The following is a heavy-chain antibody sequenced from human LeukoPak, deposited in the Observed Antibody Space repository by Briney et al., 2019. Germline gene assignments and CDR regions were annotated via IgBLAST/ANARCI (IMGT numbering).Heavy chain of an antibody. CDR1: GFTFSSCY. D-gene: IGHD3-10*01. CDR3: AKGSGGSGSYRPKSFDY. CDR2: ISGRGGST. Sequence: GGSLRLSCAASGFTFSSCYMSWVRQAPGKGLEWVSGISGRGGSTFYADSVKGRFTNSRDNSKNTLYLQMNSLRAEDTAVYYCAKGSGGSGSYRPKSFDYWGQGTLVTVSS. J-gene: IGHJ4*02. V-gene: IGHV3-23*01.